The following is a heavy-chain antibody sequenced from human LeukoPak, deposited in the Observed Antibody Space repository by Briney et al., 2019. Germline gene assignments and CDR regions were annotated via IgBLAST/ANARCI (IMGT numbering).Heavy chain of an antibody. CDR2: MSYDGGNK. CDR1: GFTFSNYG. D-gene: IGHD3-22*01. V-gene: IGHV3-30*18. Sequence: PGRSLRLSCAASGFTFSNYGMHWVRQAPGKGLEWVAVMSYDGGNKYYADSVKGRFTISRDNSKNTLYLQMHSLRAEDTAVYYCAKGFYYDSSGYYEVEYYFDYWGQGTLVTVSS. CDR3: AKGFYYDSSGYYEVEYYFDY. J-gene: IGHJ4*02.